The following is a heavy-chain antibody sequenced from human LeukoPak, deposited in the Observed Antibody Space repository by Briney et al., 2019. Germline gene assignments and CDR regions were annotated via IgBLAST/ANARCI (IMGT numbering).Heavy chain of an antibody. D-gene: IGHD3-10*01. CDR1: GYTFTSYY. CDR3: ARDRARSITMVRGVFGY. J-gene: IGHJ4*02. CDR2: INPSGGST. Sequence: ASVKVSCKASGYTFTSYYMHWVRQAPGQGLEWMGIINPSGGSTSYAQKFQGRVTVTRDTSTSTVYMELSSLRSEDTAAYYCARDRARSITMVRGVFGYWGQGTLVTVSS. V-gene: IGHV1-46*01.